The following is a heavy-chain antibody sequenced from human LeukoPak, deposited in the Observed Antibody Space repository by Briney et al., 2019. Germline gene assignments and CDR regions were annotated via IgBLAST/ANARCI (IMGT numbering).Heavy chain of an antibody. CDR3: ARETEMANLAY. CDR1: GFTFSSYW. V-gene: IGHV3-7*04. J-gene: IGHJ4*02. CDR2: IKQDGSEK. D-gene: IGHD5-24*01. Sequence: PGGSLRLSCTASGFTFSSYWMNWVRQAPGKGLEWVANIKQDGSEKYYVDSVKGRFTISRDNAKKSLYLQMNSLRAEDTAVYYCARETEMANLAYWGQGTLVTVSS.